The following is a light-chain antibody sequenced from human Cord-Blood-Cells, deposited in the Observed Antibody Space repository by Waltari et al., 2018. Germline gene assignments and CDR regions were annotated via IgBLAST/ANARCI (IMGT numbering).Light chain of an antibody. J-gene: IGLJ3*02. CDR1: SSDVGGYNY. CDR2: EVS. CDR3: SSYAGSNNWV. Sequence: QSALTQPPSASGSPGQSVTISCTGTSSDVGGYNYVSWYQQHPGKAPKLMIYEVSKRPSGVPDGFSGPKSANTASLTVSVLQAEDEADYYCSSYAGSNNWVFGGGTKLTVL. V-gene: IGLV2-8*01.